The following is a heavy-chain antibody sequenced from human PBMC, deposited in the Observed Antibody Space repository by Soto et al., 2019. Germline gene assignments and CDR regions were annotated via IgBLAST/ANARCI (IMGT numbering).Heavy chain of an antibody. J-gene: IGHJ6*03. CDR1: GGSISSYY. CDR2: IYYSGST. D-gene: IGHD1-26*01. CDR3: ARGRSQPNYYYYRDV. V-gene: IGHV4-59*08. Sequence: SETLSLTCTVSGGSISSYYWSWIRQPPGKGLEWIGYIYYSGSTNYNPSLRSRVTISVDTSKNQFSLKLSSVTAADTAVYYCARGRSQPNYYYYRDVWGKGTTVTVSS.